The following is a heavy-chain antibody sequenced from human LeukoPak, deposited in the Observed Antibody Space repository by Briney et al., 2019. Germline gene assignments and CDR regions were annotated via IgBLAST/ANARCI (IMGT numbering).Heavy chain of an antibody. CDR3: AKEAIPIHG. D-gene: IGHD2-8*01. Sequence: GGSLRLSCGASGFTFSSYAMHWVRQAPGKGLEWVAVISYDGSNKYYADSVKGRFTISRDNSKNTLYLQMNSLRAEDTAVYYCAKEAIPIHGWGQGTLVTVSS. CDR1: GFTFSSYA. CDR2: ISYDGSNK. V-gene: IGHV3-30*04. J-gene: IGHJ4*02.